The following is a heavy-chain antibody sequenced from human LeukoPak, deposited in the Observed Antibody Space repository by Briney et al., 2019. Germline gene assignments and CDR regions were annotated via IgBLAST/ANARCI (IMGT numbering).Heavy chain of an antibody. CDR2: IYHSGST. CDR1: GYSISSGYY. J-gene: IGHJ5*02. D-gene: IGHD3/OR15-3a*01. Sequence: SETLSHTCTVSGYSISSGYYWGWIRQPPGKGLEWIGSIYHSGSTYYNPSLKSRVTISVDTSKNQFSLKLSSVTAADTAVYYCARVSPIWTGTNWFDPWGQGTLVTVSS. CDR3: ARVSPIWTGTNWFDP. V-gene: IGHV4-38-2*02.